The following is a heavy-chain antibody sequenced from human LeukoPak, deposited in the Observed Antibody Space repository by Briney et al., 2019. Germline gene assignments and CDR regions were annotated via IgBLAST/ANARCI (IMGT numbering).Heavy chain of an antibody. D-gene: IGHD3-3*01. J-gene: IGHJ4*02. Sequence: PGGSLRLSCAASGFTFSSYGMHWVRQAPGKGLEWVAFIRYDGSNKYYADSVKGRFTISRDNSKNTLYLQMNSLRAEDTAVYYCAKEPRFLEPVGLNYWGQGTLVTVSS. V-gene: IGHV3-30*02. CDR2: IRYDGSNK. CDR1: GFTFSSYG. CDR3: AKEPRFLEPVGLNY.